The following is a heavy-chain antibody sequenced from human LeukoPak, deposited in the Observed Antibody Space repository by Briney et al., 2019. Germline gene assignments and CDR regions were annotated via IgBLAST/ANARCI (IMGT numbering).Heavy chain of an antibody. V-gene: IGHV3-66*01. D-gene: IGHD3-10*01. CDR3: ARDKFRGYFDY. CDR1: EFTVSTNY. CDR2: IYSGGTT. J-gene: IGHJ4*02. Sequence: GGSLRLSCAASEFTVSTNYMNWVCQAPGKGLEWVSAIYSGGTTYYADSVKGRFTISRDTSKNTLYLQMNSLRAEDTAVYYCARDKFRGYFDYWGQGTLVTVSS.